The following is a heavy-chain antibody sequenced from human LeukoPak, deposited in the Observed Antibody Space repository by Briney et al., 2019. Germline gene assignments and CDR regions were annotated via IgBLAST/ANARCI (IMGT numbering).Heavy chain of an antibody. Sequence: ASVKVSCKASGGTFSSYAISWARQAPGQGLEWMGRIIPILGIANYAQKFQGRVTITADKSTSTAYMELSSLRSEDTAVYYCARVGTYYYDSSGFLDYWGQGTLVTVSS. CDR2: IIPILGIA. D-gene: IGHD3-22*01. J-gene: IGHJ4*02. V-gene: IGHV1-69*04. CDR1: GGTFSSYA. CDR3: ARVGTYYYDSSGFLDY.